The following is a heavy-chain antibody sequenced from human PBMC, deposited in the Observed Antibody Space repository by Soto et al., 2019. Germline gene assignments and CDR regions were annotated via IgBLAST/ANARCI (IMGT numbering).Heavy chain of an antibody. CDR1: GGSISSSSYY. Sequence: SETWSLTCTVSGGSISSSSYYWGWIRQPPGKGLEWIGSIYYSGSTYYNPSLKSRVTISVDTSKNQFSLKLSSVTAADTAVYYCASPQIAFYNWFDPWGQGTLIT. V-gene: IGHV4-39*01. J-gene: IGHJ5*02. D-gene: IGHD3-3*02. CDR3: ASPQIAFYNWFDP. CDR2: IYYSGST.